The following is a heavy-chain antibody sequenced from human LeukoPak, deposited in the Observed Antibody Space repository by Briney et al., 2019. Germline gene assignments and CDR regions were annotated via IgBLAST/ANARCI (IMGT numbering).Heavy chain of an antibody. D-gene: IGHD3-22*01. J-gene: IGHJ4*02. CDR2: IWYVGSNK. V-gene: IGHV3-33*01. CDR1: RFTFSNYG. Sequence: GGSLRLSCAASRFTFSNYGMHWVRQAPGKGLDWVAVIWYVGSNKYYADSVKGRFTISRDNSKNTLYLQMNSLRAEDTAVYYCARGRGYDSGTYNYAFSDYWGQGTLVTVSS. CDR3: ARGRGYDSGTYNYAFSDY.